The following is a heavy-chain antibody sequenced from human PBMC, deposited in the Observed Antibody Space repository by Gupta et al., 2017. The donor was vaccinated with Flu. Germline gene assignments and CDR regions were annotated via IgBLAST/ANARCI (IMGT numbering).Heavy chain of an antibody. CDR2: IYPGDSDT. D-gene: IGHD2-2*01. V-gene: IGHV5-51*03. CDR1: GYSFTSTW. J-gene: IGHJ5*02. Sequence: EVQLVQSGAEVKEPGESLTISCKGFGYSFTSTWIGWVRQMPGKGLEWMGIIYPGDSDTKYSPPFQGQVTISADKSIATAFLQGNRLKASETAMYYCARAQCTSTNCYVWLDTWGQGTLVTVSS. CDR3: ARAQCTSTNCYVWLDT.